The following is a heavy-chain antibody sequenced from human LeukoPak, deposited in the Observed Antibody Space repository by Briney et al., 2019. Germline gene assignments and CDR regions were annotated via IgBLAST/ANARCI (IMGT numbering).Heavy chain of an antibody. V-gene: IGHV3-20*04. Sequence: PGGSLRLSCVASGFTFDDYGMSWVRQAPGKGLEWVSGINWNGGSTGYADSVKGRFTISRDNAKNSLYLQMNSLRAEGTALYYCARDSGYTTSPGYWGQGTLVTVSS. CDR2: INWNGGST. J-gene: IGHJ4*02. D-gene: IGHD3-16*02. CDR1: GFTFDDYG. CDR3: ARDSGYTTSPGY.